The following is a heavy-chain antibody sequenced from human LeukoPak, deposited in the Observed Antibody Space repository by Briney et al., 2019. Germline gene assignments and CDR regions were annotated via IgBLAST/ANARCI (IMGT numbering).Heavy chain of an antibody. Sequence: PGGSLRLSYAASGLRFSGQYMIWIRQAPGKGLEWVAFISGSGTDTFHADSVKGRFFISKDNTRDSLSLQMNSLSAEDTAMYYCATLHFYAMGVWGQGTTVTVSS. J-gene: IGHJ6*01. V-gene: IGHV3-11*01. CDR1: GLRFSGQY. CDR2: ISGSGTDT. CDR3: ATLHFYAMGV.